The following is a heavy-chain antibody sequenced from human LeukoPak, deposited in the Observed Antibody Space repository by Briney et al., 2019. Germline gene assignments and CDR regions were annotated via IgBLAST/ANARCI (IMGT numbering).Heavy chain of an antibody. CDR1: GFTFSSYA. CDR2: ISGSGGST. Sequence: GGSLRLSCAASGFTFSSYAMSWVRQSPGKGLEWVSAISGSGGSTYYANSVKGLFTISRDNSKNTLYLQMNSLRAEDTAVYYCAKGPSGHDFWSGYYLYWGQGTLVTVSS. CDR3: AKGPSGHDFWSGYYLY. V-gene: IGHV3-23*01. J-gene: IGHJ4*02. D-gene: IGHD3-3*01.